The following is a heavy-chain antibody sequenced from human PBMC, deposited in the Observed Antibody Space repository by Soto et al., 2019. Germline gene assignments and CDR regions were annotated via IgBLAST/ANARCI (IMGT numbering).Heavy chain of an antibody. V-gene: IGHV3-30-3*01. CDR3: ARARSGVRGNWFDP. CDR1: GFTFSSYA. J-gene: IGHJ5*02. D-gene: IGHD3-10*01. CDR2: ISYDGSNK. Sequence: QVQLVESGGGVVQPGRSLRLSCAASGFTFSSYAMHWVRQAPGKGLEWVAVISYDGSNKYYADSVKGRFTISRDNSKNPLYLQMNSLRAEDTAVFYCARARSGVRGNWFDPWGQGTLVTVSS.